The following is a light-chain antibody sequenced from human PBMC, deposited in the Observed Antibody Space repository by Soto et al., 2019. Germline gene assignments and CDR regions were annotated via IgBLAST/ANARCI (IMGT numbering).Light chain of an antibody. J-gene: IGKJ4*01. Sequence: DLQMTQSPSSLSASVGDRVTITCRASHPININLVWFQQKPGKAPKSLIYAATHLQSGVPSRFSGSGGGTDFSLTISSLQPEDVATYYCQHYQRYPPSFGGGTKLEIK. V-gene: IGKV1-16*01. CDR1: HPININ. CDR3: QHYQRYPPS. CDR2: AAT.